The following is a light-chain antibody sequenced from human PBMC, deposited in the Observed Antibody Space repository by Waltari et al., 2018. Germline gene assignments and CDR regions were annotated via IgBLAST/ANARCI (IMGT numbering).Light chain of an antibody. CDR1: SSDDGGYNC. CDR3: NAYAGSNSVL. V-gene: IGLV2-8*01. J-gene: IGLJ2*01. Sequence: QPALTQPPSASGSPGRSVTLSCPGASSDDGGYNCAPCYQQQPGKAPKLMFYDVSKRPSGLPDRFSGSKSGNTAYLTVSGLQAEDEADYYCNAYAGSNSVLFGAGTKLTVL. CDR2: DVS.